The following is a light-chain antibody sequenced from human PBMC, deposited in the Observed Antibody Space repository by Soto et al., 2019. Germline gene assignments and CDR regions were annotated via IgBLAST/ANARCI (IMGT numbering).Light chain of an antibody. Sequence: EIVLTQSPGTLSLSPGERATLSCRASQSVSSYYLAWYQQKPGQAPRLLIYGASSRATGIPDRFSGSGSGTDFPLTISRLEPEDFAVYYCQQYGSSPWYTFGQGTKLEI. CDR1: QSVSSYY. CDR3: QQYGSSPWYT. J-gene: IGKJ2*01. V-gene: IGKV3-20*01. CDR2: GAS.